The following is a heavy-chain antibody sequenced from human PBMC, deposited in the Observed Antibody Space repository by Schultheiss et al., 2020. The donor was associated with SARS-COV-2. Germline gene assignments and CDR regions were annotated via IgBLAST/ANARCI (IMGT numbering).Heavy chain of an antibody. J-gene: IGHJ6*02. Sequence: ASVKVSCKASGYTFTGYDINWVRQATGQGLEWMGWMNPNSGNTGYAQKFQGRVTITRNTSISTAYMELSSLRSEDTAVYYCARGRGFWELGSGGGDMDVWGQGTTVTVSS. CDR2: MNPNSGNT. D-gene: IGHD3-10*01. V-gene: IGHV1-8*03. CDR3: ARGRGFWELGSGGGDMDV. CDR1: GYTFTGYD.